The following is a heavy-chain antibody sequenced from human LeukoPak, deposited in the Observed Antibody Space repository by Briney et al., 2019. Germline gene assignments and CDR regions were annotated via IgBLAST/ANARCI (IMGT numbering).Heavy chain of an antibody. CDR2: ISSSGSPL. CDR3: ARGRPGGYFDY. V-gene: IGHV3-48*03. Sequence: GGSLRLSCVGSGFTFSSYEMNWFRQAPGKGLEWISFISSSGSPLYYADSVKGRFTISRDNAENSLYLQMNSLRAEDTAVYYCARGRPGGYFDYWAQGTLVTVSS. J-gene: IGHJ4*02. CDR1: GFTFSSYE.